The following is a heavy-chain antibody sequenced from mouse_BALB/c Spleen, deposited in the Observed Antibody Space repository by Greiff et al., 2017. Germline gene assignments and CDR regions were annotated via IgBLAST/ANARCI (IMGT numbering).Heavy chain of an antibody. CDR1: VYAFPNYL. Sequence: QVQLQQSGAELVRPETSVKVSCKASVYAFPNYLIEWVKQRPGQGLVWIGVINPGSGGTNYNEKFKGKATLTADKSSSTAYMQLSSLTSDDSAVYFCARRRGNYDGYYLYYFDYWGQGTTLTVSS. V-gene: IGHV1-54*03. CDR2: INPGSGGT. CDR3: ARRRGNYDGYYLYYFDY. D-gene: IGHD2-3*01. J-gene: IGHJ2*01.